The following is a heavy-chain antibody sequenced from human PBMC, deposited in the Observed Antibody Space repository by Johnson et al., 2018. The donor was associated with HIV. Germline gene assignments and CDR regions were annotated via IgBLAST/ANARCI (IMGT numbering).Heavy chain of an antibody. D-gene: IGHD2-15*01. CDR3: ARDGWSPHDAFDI. CDR1: GFTFSSYA. J-gene: IGHJ3*02. V-gene: IGHV3-30*04. Sequence: QEQLVESGGGVVQPGRSLRLSCAASGFTFSSYAMHWVRQAPGKGLEWVAVISYDGSNKYYADSVKGRFTISRDNAKNSLYLQMNSLRAEDTAVYYCARDGWSPHDAFDIWGQGTMGSGSS. CDR2: ISYDGSNK.